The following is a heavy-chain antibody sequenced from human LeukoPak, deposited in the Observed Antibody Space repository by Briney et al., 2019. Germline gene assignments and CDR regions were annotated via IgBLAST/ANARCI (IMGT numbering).Heavy chain of an antibody. CDR1: GGSISSYY. D-gene: IGHD4-17*01. V-gene: IGHV4-59*01. CDR3: ARSYGDLRMDV. Sequence: SETLSLTCTVSGGSISSYYWSWIRQPPGKGLEWIGYIYYSGCTNYNPSLKSRVTISVDTSKNQFSLKLSSVTAADTAVYYCARSYGDLRMDVWGQGTTVTVSS. CDR2: IYYSGCT. J-gene: IGHJ6*02.